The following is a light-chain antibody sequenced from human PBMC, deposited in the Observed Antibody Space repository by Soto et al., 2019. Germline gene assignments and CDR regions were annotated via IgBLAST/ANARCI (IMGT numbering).Light chain of an antibody. CDR2: DDY. J-gene: IGLJ1*01. V-gene: IGLV3-21*02. Sequence: SYELTQPPSVSVAPGQTATITCGGDNIGDKSVHWCQQKPGQAPVLVVYDDYDRPSGIPERFSGSNSGNTATLTIRRVEAGDEADYYCQVWDSSSDHYVFGTGTKVTVL. CDR3: QVWDSSSDHYV. CDR1: NIGDKS.